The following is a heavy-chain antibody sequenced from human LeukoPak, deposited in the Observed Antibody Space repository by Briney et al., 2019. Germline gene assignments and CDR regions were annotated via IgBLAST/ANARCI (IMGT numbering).Heavy chain of an antibody. CDR3: ARDRKVGAIDY. J-gene: IGHJ4*02. D-gene: IGHD1-26*01. CDR1: GYTFTSYY. V-gene: IGHV1-46*01. Sequence: ASVKVSCKASGYTFTSYYMHWVRQAPGQGLEWMGIINPSGGGTSYAQKFQGRVTMTRDTSTSTVYMELSSLRSEDTAVYYCARDRKVGAIDYWGQGTLVTVSS. CDR2: INPSGGGT.